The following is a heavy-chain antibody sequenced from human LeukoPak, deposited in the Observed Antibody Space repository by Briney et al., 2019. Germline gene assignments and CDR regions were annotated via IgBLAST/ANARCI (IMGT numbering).Heavy chain of an antibody. CDR2: IYYSGST. CDR3: ARDYRGTYPPGYFDY. Sequence: SETLSLTCTVSGVSISSSSYYWGWIRQPPGRGLEWIGTIYYSGSTYYNPSLKSRVTISLDTSKNQFSLNLSSLTAADTAVYYCARDYRGTYPPGYFDYWGQGTLVTVSS. CDR1: GVSISSSSYY. J-gene: IGHJ4*02. V-gene: IGHV4-39*07. D-gene: IGHD3-16*02.